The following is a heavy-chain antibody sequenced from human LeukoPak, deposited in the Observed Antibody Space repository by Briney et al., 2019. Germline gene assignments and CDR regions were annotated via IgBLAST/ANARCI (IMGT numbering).Heavy chain of an antibody. CDR3: ASINYETFDY. CDR1: GYSISSGYY. Sequence: KPSETLSLTCAVSGYSISSGYYWGGIRQPPGKGLEWIGSIYHSGSTYYNPSLKSRVTISVDTSKNQFSLKLSSVTAADTAVYYCASINYETFDYLGQGTLVTVSS. D-gene: IGHD3-3*01. V-gene: IGHV4-38-2*01. CDR2: IYHSGST. J-gene: IGHJ4*02.